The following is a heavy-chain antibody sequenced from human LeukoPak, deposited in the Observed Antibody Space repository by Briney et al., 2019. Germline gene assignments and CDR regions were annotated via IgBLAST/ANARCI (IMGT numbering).Heavy chain of an antibody. Sequence: GSLRLSCAASGFTFSSYRMNWVRQAPGEGLEWVSSISSGSTYMYYADSVKGRFTISRDNAQNSMYLQMNSLRAEDTAVYYCGRVGGRSKAAKGDAFDIWGQGIMVVVSS. D-gene: IGHD6-6*01. CDR1: GFTFSSYR. V-gene: IGHV3-21*01. CDR2: ISSGSTYM. J-gene: IGHJ3*02. CDR3: GRVGGRSKAAKGDAFDI.